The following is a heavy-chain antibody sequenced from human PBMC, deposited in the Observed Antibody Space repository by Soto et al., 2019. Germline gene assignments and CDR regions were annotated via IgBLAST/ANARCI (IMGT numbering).Heavy chain of an antibody. Sequence: LRLSCAASGFDFYYYNMNWVRQAPGRGLEWVSPISGTGIDIHFADSVKGRFVISRDNAKTSLYLQMNSLRPEDTAVYYCARERVVNYTDYYFDYWGHGTLVTVSS. D-gene: IGHD3-16*02. V-gene: IGHV3-21*01. CDR1: GFDFYYYN. J-gene: IGHJ4*01. CDR3: ARERVVNYTDYYFDY. CDR2: ISGTGIDI.